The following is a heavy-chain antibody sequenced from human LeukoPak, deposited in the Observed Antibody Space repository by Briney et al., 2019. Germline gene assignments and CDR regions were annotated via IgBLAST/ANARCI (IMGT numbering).Heavy chain of an antibody. CDR2: IGTGTSYI. J-gene: IGHJ4*02. Sequence: PGGSLRLSCAASGFTFSTYIMNWVRQTPGKGLEWVSSIGTGTSYIYYADSVKGRFTMSRDNAKNSLYLEMSSLRAEDTAVYYCARADLRYFDWLFYFDYWGQGTLVTVSS. CDR3: ARADLRYFDWLFYFDY. CDR1: GFTFSTYI. V-gene: IGHV3-21*01. D-gene: IGHD3-9*01.